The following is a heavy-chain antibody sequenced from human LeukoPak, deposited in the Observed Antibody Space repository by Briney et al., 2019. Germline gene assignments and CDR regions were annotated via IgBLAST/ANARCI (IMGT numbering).Heavy chain of an antibody. CDR2: ISPNSGAT. CDR1: GYTFTDYF. V-gene: IGHV1-2*02. J-gene: IGHJ5*02. Sequence: ASLKVSCKASGYTFTDYFIHWVRQAPGQGLEWMGWISPNSGATNYAQQFHGRVTMTRDTSISTAYMEVTRLRSDDTAVYYCARGVDDDYVAPLNWFDPWGQGTLVTVSS. D-gene: IGHD3-16*01. CDR3: ARGVDDDYVAPLNWFDP.